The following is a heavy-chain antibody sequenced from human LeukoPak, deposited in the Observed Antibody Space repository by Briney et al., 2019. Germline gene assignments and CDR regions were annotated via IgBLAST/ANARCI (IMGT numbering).Heavy chain of an antibody. D-gene: IGHD2-15*01. CDR3: AREGVVGAYGHFDY. J-gene: IGHJ4*02. V-gene: IGHV4-34*01. CDR1: GGSFSGYY. CDR2: INHSGST. Sequence: PSETLSLTCAVYGGSFSGYYWSWIRQPPGKGLEWIGEINHSGSTNYNPSLKSRVTISVDTSKNQFSLKLSSVTDADTAVYYCAREGVVGAYGHFDYWGQGTLVTVSS.